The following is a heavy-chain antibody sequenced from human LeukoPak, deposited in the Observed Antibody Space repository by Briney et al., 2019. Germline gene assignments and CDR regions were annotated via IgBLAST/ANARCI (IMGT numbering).Heavy chain of an antibody. CDR1: GGSISSYY. CDR2: IYYSVSA. CDR3: ARVTYYYGSGLEGLYGMDV. V-gene: IGHV4-59*01. D-gene: IGHD3-10*01. Sequence: SETLSLTCSVSGGSISSYYCSWIQQPPGKGLEWMGYIYYSVSANYNPTLNSRGPISLDTSKNQLSPKLSSVTAPDTGAYFCARVTYYYGSGLEGLYGMDVWGEGTTVTVSS. J-gene: IGHJ6*01.